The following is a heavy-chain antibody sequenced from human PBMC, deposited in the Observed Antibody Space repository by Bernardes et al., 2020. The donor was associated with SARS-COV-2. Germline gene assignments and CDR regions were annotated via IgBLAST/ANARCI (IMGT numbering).Heavy chain of an antibody. Sequence: SLLLSFSSSFFTFNNYAMSWVRQAPGKGLEWVSSISGGGAKTYYADFVKGRFTISRDNSRETVYLQLDSLSAEDTAIYYCSKDGGGWHTTGWYYFDSWGQGTLVTVSS. V-gene: IGHV3-23*01. CDR2: ISGGGAKT. J-gene: IGHJ4*02. CDR3: SKDGGGWHTTGWYYFDS. CDR1: FFTFNNYA. D-gene: IGHD6-19*01.